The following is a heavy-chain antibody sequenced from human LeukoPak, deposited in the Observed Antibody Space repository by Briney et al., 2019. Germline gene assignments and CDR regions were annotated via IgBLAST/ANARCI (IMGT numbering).Heavy chain of an antibody. D-gene: IGHD3-10*02. CDR1: GFTFSSYD. CDR2: IRPSGDNT. V-gene: IGHV3-23*01. J-gene: IGHJ4*02. CDR3: ARDLCWGCFDD. Sequence: GGSLRLSCAASGFTFSSYDMTWVRQAPGRGLEWVSSIRPSGDNTYYGDSVKGRFTISRDNSRNTLYLQMNSLRVDDTAVYYCARDLCWGCFDDWGQGNLVTVSS.